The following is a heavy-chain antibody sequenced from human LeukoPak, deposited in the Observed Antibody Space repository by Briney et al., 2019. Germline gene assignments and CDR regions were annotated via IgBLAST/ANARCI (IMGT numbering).Heavy chain of an antibody. Sequence: ASVKVSCKASGYTFTSYDINWVRQATGQGLEWMGWMNPNSGNTGYAQKFQGRVTMTRNTSISTAYMELSSLRSEDTAAYYCARAATMVRGVIRYYYYYGMDVWGQGTTVTVSS. J-gene: IGHJ6*02. CDR3: ARAATMVRGVIRYYYYYGMDV. CDR1: GYTFTSYD. CDR2: MNPNSGNT. V-gene: IGHV1-8*01. D-gene: IGHD3-10*01.